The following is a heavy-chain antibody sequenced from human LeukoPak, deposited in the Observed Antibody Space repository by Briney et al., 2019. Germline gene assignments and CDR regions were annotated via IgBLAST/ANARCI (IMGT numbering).Heavy chain of an antibody. J-gene: IGHJ6*02. V-gene: IGHV1-8*01. CDR3: ARGLHFTMVRGGTTNYYYGMDV. D-gene: IGHD3-10*01. Sequence: ASVKVSCKASGYTFTSYDINWVRQATGQGLEWMGWMNPNSGSTGYAQKFQGRVTMTRNTSISTAYMELSSLTSEDTAVYYCARGLHFTMVRGGTTNYYYGMDVWGQGTSVTVSS. CDR2: MNPNSGST. CDR1: GYTFTSYD.